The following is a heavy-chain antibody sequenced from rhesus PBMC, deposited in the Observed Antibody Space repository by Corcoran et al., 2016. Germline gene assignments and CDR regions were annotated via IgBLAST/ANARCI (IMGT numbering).Heavy chain of an antibody. CDR1: GGSISGGYG. CDR2: IYSSSGNT. D-gene: IGHD6-25*01. CDR3: AREGPIAAAGPSLDY. V-gene: IGHV4S7*01. Sequence: QVQLQESGPGLLKPSETLSLTCAVSGGSISGGYGWGWIRQPPGKGLGWIGSIYSSSGNTYYNPSLKRRVTSSTDTAKNQYSLKLSSVTAADTAVYYCAREGPIAAAGPSLDYWGQGVLVTVSS. J-gene: IGHJ4*01.